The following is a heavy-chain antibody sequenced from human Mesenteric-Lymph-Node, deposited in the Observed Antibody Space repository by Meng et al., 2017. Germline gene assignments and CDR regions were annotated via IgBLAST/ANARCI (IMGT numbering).Heavy chain of an antibody. Sequence: GGSLRLSCVVSGFTFSNAWMSWVRQAPGKGLEWVSVMSYDESNKFYADSVNGRFTISRDNAKNSLYLQMNSLRAEDTAVYYCARDKWSLAYWGQGTLVTVSS. CDR2: MSYDESNK. CDR1: GFTFSNAW. J-gene: IGHJ4*02. D-gene: IGHD2-15*01. V-gene: IGHV3-30*03. CDR3: ARDKWSLAY.